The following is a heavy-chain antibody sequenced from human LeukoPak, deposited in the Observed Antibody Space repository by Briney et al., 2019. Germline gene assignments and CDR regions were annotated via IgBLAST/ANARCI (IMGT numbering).Heavy chain of an antibody. V-gene: IGHV4-59*01. CDR2: IYYSGST. D-gene: IGHD1-26*01. J-gene: IGHJ4*02. CDR3: ARGEALGSGSFDY. CDR1: GGSISTYY. Sequence: SENLSLTCTVSGGSISTYYWSWLRQPPGQGLEWIGYIYYSGSTNYNPSLKSRVTISVDTSKNQFSLKLGSVTAADTAVYYCARGEALGSGSFDYWGQGTLVTVSS.